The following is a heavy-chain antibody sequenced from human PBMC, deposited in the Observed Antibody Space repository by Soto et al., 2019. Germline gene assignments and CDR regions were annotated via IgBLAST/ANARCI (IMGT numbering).Heavy chain of an antibody. Sequence: GGSLRLSCAASGFTFSSYAMSWVRQAPGKGLEWVSAISGSGGSTYYADSVKGRFTISRDNSKNTLYLQMNSLRAEDTAVYYCAKGSREYSSSSGYYWGQGTLVTVSS. J-gene: IGHJ4*02. CDR3: AKGSREYSSSSGYY. CDR1: GFTFSSYA. CDR2: ISGSGGST. V-gene: IGHV3-23*01. D-gene: IGHD6-6*01.